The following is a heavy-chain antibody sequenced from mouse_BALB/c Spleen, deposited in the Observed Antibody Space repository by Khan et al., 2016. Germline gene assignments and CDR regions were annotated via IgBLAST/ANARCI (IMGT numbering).Heavy chain of an antibody. CDR1: GFNIKDTY. J-gene: IGHJ3*01. CDR3: ARSTYDYVVAFAY. Sequence: VQLQQSGAELVKPGASVKLSCTASGFNIKDTYMHWVKQRPEQGLEWIGRIDPANGNTKYDPKFPGKATITADTSSNTAYLQLSSLTSEDNAVYSCARSTYDYVVAFAYWDQGTQVTESA. D-gene: IGHD2-4*01. V-gene: IGHV14-3*02. CDR2: IDPANGNT.